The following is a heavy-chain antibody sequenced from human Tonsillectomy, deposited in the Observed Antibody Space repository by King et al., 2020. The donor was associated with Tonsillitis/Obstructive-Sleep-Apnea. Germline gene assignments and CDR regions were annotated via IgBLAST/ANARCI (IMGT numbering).Heavy chain of an antibody. J-gene: IGHJ6*03. D-gene: IGHD2/OR15-2a*01. Sequence: QLVQSGAEVKKPGSSVKVSCKASGGTFSSYAISWVRQAPGQGLEWMGGIIPIFGTAHYAQTFQGRVTITPDESTSTDYMELSSLRSEDTAVYYCARDVRQSPSPYYYMDVWGKGTTVTVSS. CDR3: ARDVRQSPSPYYYMDV. CDR1: GGTFSSYA. CDR2: IIPIFGTA. V-gene: IGHV1-69*01.